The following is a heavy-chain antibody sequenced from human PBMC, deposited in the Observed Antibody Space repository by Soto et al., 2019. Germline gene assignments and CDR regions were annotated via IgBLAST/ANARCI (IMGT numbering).Heavy chain of an antibody. V-gene: IGHV3-33*01. CDR3: ARALCGRSPTTDY. Sequence: QVQLVESGGGAVQPGRSLRLSCAASKFTFSTYGMHWVRQAPGKGLEWVAFIWYDGSNYFYADSVKGRFNISRDCSKNTLYPQIKLLRTVLTAVYCCARALCGRSPTTDYWGQGTGVTVSS. D-gene: IGHD3-16*01. CDR2: IWYDGSNY. CDR1: KFTFSTYG. J-gene: IGHJ4*02.